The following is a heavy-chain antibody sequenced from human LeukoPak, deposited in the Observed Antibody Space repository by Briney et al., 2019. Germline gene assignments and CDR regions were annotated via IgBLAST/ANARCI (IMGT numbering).Heavy chain of an antibody. J-gene: IGHJ4*02. CDR3: AKRGTRSSGSCIDY. CDR2: ITGSGDNT. V-gene: IGHV3-23*01. CDR1: GFTFSGYG. Sequence: GGSLRLSCAASGFTFSGYGVTWVRQAPGKGLEWVSAITGSGDNTYYADSVKGRFSISRDNSKNTLYLQMNSLRAEDTAVYYCAKRGTRSSGSCIDYWGQGTLVTVSS. D-gene: IGHD2-15*01.